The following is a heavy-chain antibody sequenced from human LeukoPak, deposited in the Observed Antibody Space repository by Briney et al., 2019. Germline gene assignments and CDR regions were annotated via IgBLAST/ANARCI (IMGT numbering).Heavy chain of an antibody. CDR1: GGTFSSYA. CDR3: ARVGGGLGMPRIAARPWYP. Sequence: SVKVSCKASGGTFSSYAISWVRQAPGQGLEWMGGIIPIFGTANYAQKFQGRVTITADESTSTAYMELSSLRSEDTAVYYCARVGGGLGMPRIAARPWYPWGQGTLVTVSS. J-gene: IGHJ5*02. CDR2: IIPIFGTA. V-gene: IGHV1-69*13. D-gene: IGHD6-6*01.